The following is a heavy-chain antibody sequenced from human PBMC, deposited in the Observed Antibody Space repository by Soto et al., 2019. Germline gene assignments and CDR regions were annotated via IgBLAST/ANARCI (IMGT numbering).Heavy chain of an antibody. J-gene: IGHJ4*02. CDR2: ISQSGSTT. Sequence: PGGSLRLSCAASGFASSDYSMTWIRQAPGKGLEWVSYISQSGSTTYYADSVKGRFAVSRDDAKNSLYLQMNSLRSDDTAVYYCARVGAYCVSTSCHDYWGQGTLVTVSS. V-gene: IGHV3-11*01. CDR3: ARVGAYCVSTSCHDY. D-gene: IGHD2-2*01. CDR1: GFASSDYS.